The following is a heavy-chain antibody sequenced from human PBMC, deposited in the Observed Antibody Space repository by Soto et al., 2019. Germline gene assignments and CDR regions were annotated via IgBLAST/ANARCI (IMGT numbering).Heavy chain of an antibody. Sequence: QVQLVQSGAEVKKPGSSVKVSCKASGGTFSSYTITWVRQAPGQGLEWMGGIVPILRTTNYALTFQGRVTITEDESTCTSYMELSILRYADTAVYYCARPRYCSGGRCYNNLDYWGQGTLVCVAS. CDR2: IVPILRTT. J-gene: IGHJ4*02. D-gene: IGHD2-15*01. V-gene: IGHV1-69*16. CDR1: GGTFSSYT. CDR3: ARPRYCSGGRCYNNLDY.